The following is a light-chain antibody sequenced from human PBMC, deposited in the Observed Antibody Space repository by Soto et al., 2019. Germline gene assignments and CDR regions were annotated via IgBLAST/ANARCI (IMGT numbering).Light chain of an antibody. CDR2: DVS. J-gene: IGLJ2*01. V-gene: IGLV2-14*01. CDR3: SSYTSSSTGHVV. CDR1: SSDVGGYNY. Sequence: QSALTQPASVSGSPGRSITISCTGTSSDVGGYNYVSWYQQHPGKAPKLMIYDVSNRPSGVSNRFSGSKSGNTASLTISGLQAEDEADYYCSSYTSSSTGHVVFGGGTKVTVL.